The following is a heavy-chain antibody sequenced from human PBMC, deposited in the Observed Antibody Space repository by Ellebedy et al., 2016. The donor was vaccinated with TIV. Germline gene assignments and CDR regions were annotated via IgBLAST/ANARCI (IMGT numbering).Heavy chain of an antibody. D-gene: IGHD2-21*02. CDR3: ARDARLPGGIDY. J-gene: IGHJ4*02. CDR2: IHGDGSST. V-gene: IGHV3-74*01. CDR1: GFTFNSYW. Sequence: GESLKISCVASGFTFNSYWMHWVRQAPGKGLELVAGIHGDGSSTFYADSVKGRFSVCRNNAKNTLYLQMNSLRAEDTAVYYCARDARLPGGIDYWGQGPLVPVSS.